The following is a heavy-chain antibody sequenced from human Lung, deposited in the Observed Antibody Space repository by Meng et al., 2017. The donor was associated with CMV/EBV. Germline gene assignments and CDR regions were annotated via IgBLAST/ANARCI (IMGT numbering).Heavy chain of an antibody. CDR2: IYYSGST. J-gene: IGHJ4*02. CDR3: ARDRTTGRYFDY. V-gene: IGHV4-30-4*01. Sequence: QVQLPESGPGLVQPSQPLSLACTVSCGSISSGDYYWSWIRQPPGKGLEWIGYIYYSGSTYYNPSLKSRVTISVDTSKNQFSLKLSSVTAADTAVYYCARDRTTGRYFDYWGQGTLVTVSS. D-gene: IGHD4-11*01. CDR1: CGSISSGDYY.